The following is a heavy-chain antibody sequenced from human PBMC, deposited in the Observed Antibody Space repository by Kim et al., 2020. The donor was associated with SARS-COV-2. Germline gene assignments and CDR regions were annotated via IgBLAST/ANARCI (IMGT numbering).Heavy chain of an antibody. CDR3: ARGGVDYYGSGSYYTSSQNNWFDP. CDR2: IYYSGST. V-gene: IGHV4-59*01. D-gene: IGHD3-10*01. J-gene: IGHJ5*02. Sequence: SETLSLTCTVSGGSISSYYWSWIRQPPGKGLEWIGYIYYSGSTNYNPSLKSRVTISVDTSKNQFSLKLSSVTAADTAVYYCARGGVDYYGSGSYYTSSQNNWFDPWGQGTLVTVSS. CDR1: GGSISSYY.